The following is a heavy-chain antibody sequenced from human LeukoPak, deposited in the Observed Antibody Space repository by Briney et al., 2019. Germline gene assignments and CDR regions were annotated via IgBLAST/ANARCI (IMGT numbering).Heavy chain of an antibody. Sequence: PGRSLRLSCAASGFTFSSYGMHWVRQAPGKGLEWVAVIWYDGSNKYYADSVKGRFTISRDNSKNTLYLQMNSLRAEDTAVYYYSKKDPPAAIPLPDYYYYMDVWGKGTTVTVSS. CDR1: GFTFSSYG. J-gene: IGHJ6*03. V-gene: IGHV3-33*01. CDR3: SKKDPPAAIPLPDYYYYMDV. CDR2: IWYDGSNK. D-gene: IGHD2-2*01.